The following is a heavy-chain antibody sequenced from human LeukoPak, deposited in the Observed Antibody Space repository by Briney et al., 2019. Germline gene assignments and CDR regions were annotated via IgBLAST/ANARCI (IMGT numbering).Heavy chain of an antibody. J-gene: IGHJ6*02. V-gene: IGHV4-59*08. Sequence: PSGTLSLTCTVSGDSMSSYYWSWIRQPPGKGLECIGYIYYSGTTNYNPSLKSRVTISVDTSKSQFSLRLSSVTAADTAVYYCARHVPYYDSDFSAWGMDVWGQGTTVTVSS. D-gene: IGHD3-16*01. CDR2: IYYSGTT. CDR1: GDSMSSYY. CDR3: ARHVPYYDSDFSAWGMDV.